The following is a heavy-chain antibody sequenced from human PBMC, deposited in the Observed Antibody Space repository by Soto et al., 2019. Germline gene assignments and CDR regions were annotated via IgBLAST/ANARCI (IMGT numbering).Heavy chain of an antibody. V-gene: IGHV3-23*01. CDR1: GFTFSSYA. Sequence: GGSLRLSCAASGFTFSSYAMSWVRQAPGKGLEWVSAISGSGGSTYYADSVRGRFTISRDNAKNSLYLQMNSLRAEDTAVYFCARVVNRYYDILTGSPDYWGQGTLVTVSS. J-gene: IGHJ4*02. CDR3: ARVVNRYYDILTGSPDY. D-gene: IGHD3-9*01. CDR2: ISGSGGST.